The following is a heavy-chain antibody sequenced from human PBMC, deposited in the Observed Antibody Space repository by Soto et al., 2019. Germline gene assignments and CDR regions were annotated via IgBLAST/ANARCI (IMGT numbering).Heavy chain of an antibody. D-gene: IGHD5-12*01. V-gene: IGHV3-33*01. J-gene: IGHJ5*02. CDR3: ARDGGCRDGYTVGCNWFDP. Sequence: QVQLVESGGGVVQPGRSLRLSCAASGFTFSSYGMHRVRQAPGKGLEWVAVIWYDGSNKYYADSVKGRFTISRDNSKNKLYLQMNRLRAEYTAVYYCARDGGCRDGYTVGCNWFDPWGQGTLVTVSS. CDR2: IWYDGSNK. CDR1: GFTFSSYG.